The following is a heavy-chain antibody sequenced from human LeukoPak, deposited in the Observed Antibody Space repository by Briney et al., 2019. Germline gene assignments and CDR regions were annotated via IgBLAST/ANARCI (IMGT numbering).Heavy chain of an antibody. Sequence: PSETLSLTCTVSGGSISSYYWSWIRQPPGKGLEWIGYIYYSGSTNYNPSLKSRVTISVDTSKNQFSLKLSSVTAADTAVYYCARGDCSGGSCWLWFDYWGQGTLVTVSS. V-gene: IGHV4-59*12. D-gene: IGHD2-15*01. J-gene: IGHJ4*02. CDR1: GGSISSYY. CDR3: ARGDCSGGSCWLWFDY. CDR2: IYYSGST.